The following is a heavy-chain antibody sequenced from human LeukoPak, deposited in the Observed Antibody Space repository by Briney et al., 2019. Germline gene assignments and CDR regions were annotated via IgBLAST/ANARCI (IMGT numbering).Heavy chain of an antibody. V-gene: IGHV3-7*03. Sequence: TGGSLRLSCAASGFIFSSYWMSWVRQAPGKGLEWVANIKQDGSEKYYVDSVKGRFTISRDNAKNSLYLQMNSLRAEDTAVYYCARGFYLDRTMIVVVVDYWGQGTLVTVTS. J-gene: IGHJ4*02. CDR2: IKQDGSEK. CDR1: GFIFSSYW. D-gene: IGHD3-22*01. CDR3: ARGFYLDRTMIVVVVDY.